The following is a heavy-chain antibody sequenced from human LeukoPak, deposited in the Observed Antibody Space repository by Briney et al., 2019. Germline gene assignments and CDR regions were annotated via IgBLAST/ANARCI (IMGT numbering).Heavy chain of an antibody. Sequence: NPSETLSLTCAVYGGSFSGYYWSWIRRPPGKGLEWIGEINHSGSTNYNPSLKSRVTISVDTSKNQFSLKLSSVTAADTAVYYCARRYCSSTSCYASQYYYYYYYMDVWGKGTTVTVSS. CDR1: GGSFSGYY. CDR2: INHSGST. V-gene: IGHV4-34*01. D-gene: IGHD2-2*01. J-gene: IGHJ6*03. CDR3: ARRYCSSTSCYASQYYYYYYYMDV.